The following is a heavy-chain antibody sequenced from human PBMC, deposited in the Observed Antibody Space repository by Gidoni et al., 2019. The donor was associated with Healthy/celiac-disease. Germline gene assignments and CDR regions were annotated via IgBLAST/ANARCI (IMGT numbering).Heavy chain of an antibody. J-gene: IGHJ3*02. Sequence: QVQLVQSGAEVKKPGASVKVSCKASGYTFTSYYMHWVRQAPGQGLEWMGIINPSGGSTSYAQKFQGRVTMTRDTSTSTVYMELSSLRSEDTAVYYCARELGSGYPTDERPDAFDIWGQGTMVTVSS. CDR3: ARELGSGYPTDERPDAFDI. CDR2: INPSGGST. V-gene: IGHV1-46*01. D-gene: IGHD3-22*01. CDR1: GYTFTSYY.